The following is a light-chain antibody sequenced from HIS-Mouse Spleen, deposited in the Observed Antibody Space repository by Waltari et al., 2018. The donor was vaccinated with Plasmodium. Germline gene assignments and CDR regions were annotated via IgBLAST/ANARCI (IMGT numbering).Light chain of an antibody. V-gene: IGLV2-8*01. CDR2: EVS. CDR1: SSDVGGYNY. Sequence: SVSGSPGQSITISCTGTSSDVGGYNYVSWYQQHPGKAPKLMIYEVSKRPSGVPDRFSGSKSGNTASLTVSGLQAEDEADYYCSSYAGSNNLVFGGGTKLTVL. CDR3: SSYAGSNNLV. J-gene: IGLJ2*01.